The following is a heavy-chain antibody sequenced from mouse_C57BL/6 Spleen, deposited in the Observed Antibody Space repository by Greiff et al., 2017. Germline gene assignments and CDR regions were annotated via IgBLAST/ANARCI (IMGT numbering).Heavy chain of an antibody. D-gene: IGHD1-1*01. CDR2: ISSGSSTI. J-gene: IGHJ1*03. V-gene: IGHV5-17*01. Sequence: EVQGVESGGGLVKPGGSLKLSCAASGFTFSDYGMHWVRQAPEKGLEWVAYISSGSSTIYYADTVKGRFTISRDNAKNTLFLQMTSLRSEDTAMYYCARSGYGSSPWYFDVWGTGTTVTVSS. CDR1: GFTFSDYG. CDR3: ARSGYGSSPWYFDV.